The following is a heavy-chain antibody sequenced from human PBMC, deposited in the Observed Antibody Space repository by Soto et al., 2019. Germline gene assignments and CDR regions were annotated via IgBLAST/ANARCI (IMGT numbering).Heavy chain of an antibody. CDR3: ALQEYYYYGMDV. V-gene: IGHV1-2*02. Sequence: ASVKVSCKASGYTFTDYHIHWVRQAPGQGLELMGWINPNSGGTNYAQKFQGRVTMTRDTSISTAYMELSRLRSDDTAVYYCALQEYYYYGMDVWGQGTTVTVSS. CDR2: INPNSGGT. CDR1: GYTFTDYH. J-gene: IGHJ6*02.